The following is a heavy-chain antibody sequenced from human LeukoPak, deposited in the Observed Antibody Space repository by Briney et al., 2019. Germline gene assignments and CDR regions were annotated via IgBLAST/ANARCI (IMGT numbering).Heavy chain of an antibody. V-gene: IGHV3-23*01. CDR3: AKGAQYDFWSGYTIEYFDV. CDR1: GFSFTNYG. J-gene: IGHJ4*02. Sequence: PGGSLRLSCAASGFSFTNYGMSWVRQAPGEGLEWVSFISTSGSSAHYADSVKGRFTISRDNSKNTVHLQINSMRAEDTATYYCAKGAQYDFWSGYTIEYFDVWGQGTLVSVSS. D-gene: IGHD3-3*01. CDR2: ISTSGSSA.